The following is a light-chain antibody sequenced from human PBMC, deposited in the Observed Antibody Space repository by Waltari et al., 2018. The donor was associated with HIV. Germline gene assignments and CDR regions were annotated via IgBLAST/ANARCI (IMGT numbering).Light chain of an antibody. J-gene: IGLJ2*01. CDR2: RNN. CDR3: AAWDGSLSGVV. CDR1: RANIGSYY. V-gene: IGLV1-47*01. Sequence: QSVITPPPSASGTPGQRVTISCSGSRANIGSYYVYWYPQLPRTAPELLIFRNNPRPSGVPDGFSGSKSGTSASLAISGLRSEDEADYYCAAWDGSLSGVVFGGGTKLTVL.